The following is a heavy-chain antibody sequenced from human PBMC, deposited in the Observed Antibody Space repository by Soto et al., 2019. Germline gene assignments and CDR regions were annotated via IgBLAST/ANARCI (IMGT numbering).Heavy chain of an antibody. Sequence: EVQLLESGGGLVQPGGSLRLSCAASGFTFSNFAMPWVRQAPGKGLEWVSTISGSGGYTYHADSVKGRFTISRDNSKNTLFLQMHSLRAEDTAIYYCAKPYTMRVDYWGQGTLVTVSS. CDR3: AKPYTMRVDY. CDR1: GFTFSNFA. V-gene: IGHV3-23*01. J-gene: IGHJ4*02. D-gene: IGHD3-16*01. CDR2: ISGSGGYT.